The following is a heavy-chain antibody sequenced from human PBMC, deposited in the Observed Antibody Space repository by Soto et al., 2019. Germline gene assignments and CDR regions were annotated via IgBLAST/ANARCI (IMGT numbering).Heavy chain of an antibody. CDR1: GFTFSSYG. V-gene: IGHV3-30*18. J-gene: IGHJ4*02. CDR2: ISYDGSNK. CDR3: AKDQDSGPVQYYFDY. Sequence: PGGSLRLSCAASGFTFSSYGMHWVRQAPGKGLEWVAVISYDGSNKYYADSVKGRFTISRDNSKNTLYLQMNSLRAEDTAVYYCAKDQDSGPVQYYFDYWGQGTLVTVSS. D-gene: IGHD5-12*01.